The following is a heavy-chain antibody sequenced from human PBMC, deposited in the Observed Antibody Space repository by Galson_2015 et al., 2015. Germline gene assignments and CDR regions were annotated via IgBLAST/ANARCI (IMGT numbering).Heavy chain of an antibody. V-gene: IGHV3-30-3*01. J-gene: IGHJ4*02. CDR1: GFTFSSYA. CDR3: AREHLNELWFGEGGYFDY. Sequence: LRLSCAASGFTFSSYAMHWVRQAPGKGLEWVAVISYDGSNKYYADSVKGRFTISRDNSKNTLYLQMNSLRAEDTAVYYCAREHLNELWFGEGGYFDYWGQGTLVTVSS. D-gene: IGHD3-10*01. CDR2: ISYDGSNK.